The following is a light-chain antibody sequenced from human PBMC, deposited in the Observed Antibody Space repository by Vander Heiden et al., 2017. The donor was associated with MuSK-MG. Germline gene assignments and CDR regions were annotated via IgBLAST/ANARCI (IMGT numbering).Light chain of an antibody. Sequence: DIVLTQSPATLSLSPGERATLSCRASQSVSSYLAWYRQKPGQAPRLLIYDASNRATGIPARFSGSGSGTDFTLTISSLEPEDFAVYYCQQRSNWPPATFGGGTKVEIK. J-gene: IGKJ4*01. V-gene: IGKV3-11*01. CDR1: QSVSSY. CDR3: QQRSNWPPAT. CDR2: DAS.